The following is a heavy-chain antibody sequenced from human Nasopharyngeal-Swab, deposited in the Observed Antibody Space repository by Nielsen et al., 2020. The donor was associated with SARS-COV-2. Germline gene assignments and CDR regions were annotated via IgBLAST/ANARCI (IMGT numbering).Heavy chain of an antibody. Sequence: GSLRLSCTVSGGSISSYYWSWIRQPPGKGLEWIGYIYYSGSTNYNPSLKSRVTMSVDTSKNQFSLKLSSVTAADTAVYYCARGADYYDFWSGYPSGMDVWGQGTTVTVSS. D-gene: IGHD3-3*01. CDR2: IYYSGST. CDR1: GGSISSYY. J-gene: IGHJ6*02. V-gene: IGHV4-59*12. CDR3: ARGADYYDFWSGYPSGMDV.